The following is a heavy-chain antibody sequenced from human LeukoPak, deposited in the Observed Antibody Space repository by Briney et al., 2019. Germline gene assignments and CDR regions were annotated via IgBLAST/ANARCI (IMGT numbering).Heavy chain of an antibody. CDR3: ARNYGSGSYWDATFDY. D-gene: IGHD3-10*01. CDR1: GFTFDDYA. Sequence: GGSLRLSCAASGFTFDDYAMHWVRQAPGKGLEWVSGISWNSGSIGYADSVKGRFTISSDNAKNSLYLQMNSLRAEDTALYYCARNYGSGSYWDATFDYWGQGTLVTVSS. CDR2: ISWNSGSI. J-gene: IGHJ4*02. V-gene: IGHV3-9*01.